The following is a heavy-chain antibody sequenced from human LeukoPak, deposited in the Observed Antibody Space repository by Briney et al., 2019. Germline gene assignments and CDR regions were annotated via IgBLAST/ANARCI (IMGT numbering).Heavy chain of an antibody. J-gene: IGHJ4*02. CDR1: GGSISSTGYY. CDR3: AEVTVADY. V-gene: IGHV4-39*01. CDR2: ISYSGST. Sequence: SETLSLTCTVSGGSISSTGYYWGWIRQPPGKGLEWIGSISYSGSTYYNPSLKSRVTISVDTSKNQFSLKLSSVTAADTAVYYCAEVTVADYWGQGTLVTDPS. D-gene: IGHD5-18*01.